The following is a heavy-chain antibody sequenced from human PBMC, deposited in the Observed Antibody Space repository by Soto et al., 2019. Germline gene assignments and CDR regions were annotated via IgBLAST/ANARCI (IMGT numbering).Heavy chain of an antibody. Sequence: QVQLVQSGTEVKKPGASVKVSCKASGYTFRSYGISWVRQAPGQGLEWMGWISGYNGNTHYSQEFQGKVTMTTDTSTSTAYMELRNLRSDDTAVYYCAKADSNYAGRFSYYYMDVWGTGTMVTVSS. V-gene: IGHV1-18*01. CDR2: ISGYNGNT. CDR3: AKADSNYAGRFSYYYMDV. CDR1: GYTFRSYG. D-gene: IGHD4-4*01. J-gene: IGHJ6*03.